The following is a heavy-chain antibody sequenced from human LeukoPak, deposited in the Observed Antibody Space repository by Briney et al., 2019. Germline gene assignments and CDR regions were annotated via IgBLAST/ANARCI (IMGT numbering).Heavy chain of an antibody. CDR2: IYNIGGT. D-gene: IGHD6-19*01. CDR3: AREAVAGTLDY. Sequence: SETLSLTCSVSGGPVSRDYWSWIRQPPGKRLEWLGYIYNIGGTNYNPSLKSRVSISVDTSKNQFSLMLTSVTAADTAVYYCAREAVAGTLDYWGQGALVTVSS. V-gene: IGHV4-59*02. CDR1: GGPVSRDY. J-gene: IGHJ4*02.